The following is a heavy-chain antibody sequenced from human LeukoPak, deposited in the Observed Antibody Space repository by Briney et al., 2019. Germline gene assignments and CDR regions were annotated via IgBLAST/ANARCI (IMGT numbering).Heavy chain of an antibody. CDR1: GYTLTELS. D-gene: IGHD3-9*01. Sequence: ASVKVSCKVSGYTLTELSMHWVRQAPGKGLEWMGGFDPEDGETIYAQKFQGRVTMTEDTSTDTTYMELSSLRSEDTAVYYCATPFYDILTGPLAGMDVWGQGTTVTVSS. CDR2: FDPEDGET. J-gene: IGHJ6*02. CDR3: ATPFYDILTGPLAGMDV. V-gene: IGHV1-24*01.